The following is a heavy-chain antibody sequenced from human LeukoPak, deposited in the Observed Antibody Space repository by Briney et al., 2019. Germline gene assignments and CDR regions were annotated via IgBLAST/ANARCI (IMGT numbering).Heavy chain of an antibody. Sequence: ASVRVSCTASVYTFTGYYMHWVRQAPGQGLEWMGWINPNSGGTNYAQKFQGRVTMTRDTSISTAYMELSRLRSDDTAVYYCAREDSGGSYCFFSWGQGTLVTVSS. CDR3: AREDSGGSYCFFS. CDR2: INPNSGGT. CDR1: VYTFTGYY. J-gene: IGHJ5*02. D-gene: IGHD1-26*01. V-gene: IGHV1-2*02.